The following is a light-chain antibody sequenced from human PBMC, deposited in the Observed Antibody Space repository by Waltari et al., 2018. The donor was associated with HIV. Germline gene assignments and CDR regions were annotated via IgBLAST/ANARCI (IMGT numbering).Light chain of an antibody. Sequence: DIQMTQSPSSLSASVGDRVTITCRASHVISNSLAWYQQKPGKAPKLLVYDASRLERGVPSRISGSGGGTDFTLTITTLQPEDFATYFCQQYYNIPRTFGQGTEVEV. CDR3: QQYYNIPRT. V-gene: IGKV1-NL1*01. CDR1: HVISNS. J-gene: IGKJ2*01. CDR2: DAS.